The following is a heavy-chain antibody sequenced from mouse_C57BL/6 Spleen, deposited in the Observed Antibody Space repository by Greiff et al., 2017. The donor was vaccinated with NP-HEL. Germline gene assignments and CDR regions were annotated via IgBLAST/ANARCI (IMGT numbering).Heavy chain of an antibody. Sequence: EVQLQESGPGLVKPSQSLSLTCSVTGYSITSGYYWNWIRQFPGNKLEWMGYISYDGSNNYNPSLKNRISITRDTSKNQFFLKLNSVTTEDTATYYCARDALLYYYGSSYEYFDVWGTGTTVTVSS. J-gene: IGHJ1*03. CDR2: ISYDGSN. CDR1: GYSITSGYY. D-gene: IGHD1-1*01. V-gene: IGHV3-6*01. CDR3: ARDALLYYYGSSYEYFDV.